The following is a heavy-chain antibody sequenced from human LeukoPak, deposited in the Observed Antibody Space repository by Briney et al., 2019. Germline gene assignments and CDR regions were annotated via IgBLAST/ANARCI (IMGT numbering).Heavy chain of an antibody. CDR3: AREGQITWYRDAFDV. CDR2: IGSTGLVT. D-gene: IGHD1-1*01. J-gene: IGHJ3*01. Sequence: GGSLRLSCSASGFTLSDNEVNWVRQAPGKGLGWISYIGSTGLVTYYAESVKGRFTISRDNATNKVILQMNRLRAEDTGVYFCAREGQITWYRDAFDVWGQGTVVTVTS. CDR1: GFTLSDNE. V-gene: IGHV3-48*03.